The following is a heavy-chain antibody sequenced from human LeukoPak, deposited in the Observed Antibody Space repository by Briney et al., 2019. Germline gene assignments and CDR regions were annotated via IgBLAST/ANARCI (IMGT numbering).Heavy chain of an antibody. V-gene: IGHV1-69*06. Sequence: SVKVSCKASGGTFSSYAISWVRQAPGQGLEWMGGIIPIFGTANYAQKFQGRVTITADKSTSTAYMELSSLRSEDTAVYYCARDTPYGSGSYYRFGYFQHWGQGTLVTVSP. CDR3: ARDTPYGSGSYYRFGYFQH. D-gene: IGHD3-10*01. CDR2: IIPIFGTA. J-gene: IGHJ1*01. CDR1: GGTFSSYA.